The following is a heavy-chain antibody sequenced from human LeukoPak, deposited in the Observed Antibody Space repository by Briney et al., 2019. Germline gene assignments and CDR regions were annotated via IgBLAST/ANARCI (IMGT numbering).Heavy chain of an antibody. CDR3: ARFKRAGGWSYFDY. D-gene: IGHD6-19*01. Sequence: SGTLSLTCAVSGGSINSNNWWSWVRQPPGKGLEWIGEIYHSGSTNYNPSLKSRVTISVDTSKNQFSLKLSSVTAADTAVYYCARFKRAGGWSYFDYWGQGTLVTVSS. CDR1: GGSINSNNW. CDR2: IYHSGST. V-gene: IGHV4-4*02. J-gene: IGHJ4*02.